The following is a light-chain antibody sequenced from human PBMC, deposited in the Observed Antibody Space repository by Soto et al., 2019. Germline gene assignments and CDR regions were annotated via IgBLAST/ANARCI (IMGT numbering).Light chain of an antibody. J-gene: IGKJ3*01. CDR3: QQRSNLPFT. V-gene: IGKV3-11*01. Sequence: EIVLTQSPATLSLSPGERATLSCRASQSVSSYLAWYQQKPGQAPRLLIYDAFNRATGIPARFSGSGSGTDFTLTISSLEPEDFAVYYCQQRSNLPFTFGPGTKVDIK. CDR1: QSVSSY. CDR2: DAF.